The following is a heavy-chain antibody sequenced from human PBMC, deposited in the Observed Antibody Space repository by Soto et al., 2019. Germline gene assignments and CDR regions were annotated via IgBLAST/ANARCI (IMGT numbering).Heavy chain of an antibody. CDR3: ARDSRKGTAEYYYYGMDV. D-gene: IGHD2-2*01. CDR1: GGTFSSYA. V-gene: IGHV1-69*06. Sequence: QVQLVQSGAEVKKPGSSVKVSCKASGGTFSSYAISWVRQAPGQGLEWMGGIIPIFGTANYAQKFQGRLTITADKSTSTAYMELSSLRSEDTAVYYCARDSRKGTAEYYYYGMDVWGQGTTVTVSS. CDR2: IIPIFGTA. J-gene: IGHJ6*02.